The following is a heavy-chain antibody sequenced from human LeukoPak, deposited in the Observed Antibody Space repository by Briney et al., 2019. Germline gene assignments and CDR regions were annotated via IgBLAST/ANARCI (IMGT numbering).Heavy chain of an antibody. J-gene: IGHJ6*02. CDR1: GFSFSSSW. D-gene: IGHD3-16*01. CDR2: INGDGSTT. V-gene: IGHV3-74*01. CDR3: ARDFGPYGMDV. Sequence: GGSLRLSCAASGFSFSSSWMHWVRQAPGTGLVWVSCINGDGSTTNYADSVKGRFTISRDNAMSTLYLQMNSLRAEDTAVYYCARDFGPYGMDVWGQGTTVTVS.